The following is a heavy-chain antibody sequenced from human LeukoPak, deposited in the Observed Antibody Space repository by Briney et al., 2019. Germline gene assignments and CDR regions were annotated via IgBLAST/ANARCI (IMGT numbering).Heavy chain of an antibody. CDR1: GYTFTNYG. V-gene: IGHV1-18*01. CDR2: INAYNGNT. CDR3: ARVVQGDGSGY. Sequence: GASVKVSRKASGYTFTNYGISWVRQAPGQGLEWMGWINAYNGNTNYAQKLQGRVTMTTDTSTSTAYMELRSLRFDDTAVYYCARVVQGDGSGYWGQGTLVTVSS. D-gene: IGHD5-24*01. J-gene: IGHJ4*02.